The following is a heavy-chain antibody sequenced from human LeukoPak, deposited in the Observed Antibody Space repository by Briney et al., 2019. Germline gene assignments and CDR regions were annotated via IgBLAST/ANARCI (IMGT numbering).Heavy chain of an antibody. CDR2: ISYDGSNK. V-gene: IGHV3-30*18. CDR1: GFTFSSYG. CDR3: AKVSIAVAQSHYYGMDV. Sequence: PGGSLRLSCAASGFTFSSYGMHWVRQAPGKGLEWVAVISYDGSNKYYADSVKGRFTISRDNSKNTLYLQMNSLRAEDTAVYYCAKVSIAVAQSHYYGMDVWGRGTTVTVSS. J-gene: IGHJ6*02. D-gene: IGHD6-19*01.